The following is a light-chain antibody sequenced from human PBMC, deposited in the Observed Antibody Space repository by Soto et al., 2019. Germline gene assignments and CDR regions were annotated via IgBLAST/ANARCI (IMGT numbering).Light chain of an antibody. CDR3: QQYGRTSWT. J-gene: IGKJ1*01. CDR1: QSVSTNF. Sequence: EIVFTQSPGTLSFSPGEGATLSCRASQSVSTNFFAWYQQKPGQAPGLLIYGASTRATGIPDRFSGSGSGTDFTLTISRLEPEDFAVYYCQQYGRTSWTFGQGTKVDIK. V-gene: IGKV3-20*01. CDR2: GAS.